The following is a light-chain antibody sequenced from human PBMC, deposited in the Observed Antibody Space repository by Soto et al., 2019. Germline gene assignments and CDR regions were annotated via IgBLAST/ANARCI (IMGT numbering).Light chain of an antibody. CDR1: SYDIGAGYD. J-gene: IGLJ3*02. CDR3: QSYDSSLSAL. Sequence: QYVLTQPPSVSGAPGQRVTISCTGSSYDIGAGYDVHWYQQLPGTAPKLLIYGNSNRPSGVPDRFSGSKSGTSASLAITGLQAEDEADYYCQSYDSSLSALFGGGTKLTAL. CDR2: GNS. V-gene: IGLV1-40*01.